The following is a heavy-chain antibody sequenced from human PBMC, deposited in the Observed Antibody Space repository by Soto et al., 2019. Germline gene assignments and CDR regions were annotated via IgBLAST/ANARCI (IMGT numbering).Heavy chain of an antibody. CDR3: ARVGYDYGDYSIDY. Sequence: GGSLRLSCAASGFTFSSYAMHWVRQAPGKGLEWVAVISYDGSNKYYADSVKGRFTISRDNSKNTLYLQMNSLRAEDTAVYYCARVGYDYGDYSIDYWGQGTLVTVSS. J-gene: IGHJ4*02. CDR1: GFTFSSYA. V-gene: IGHV3-30-3*01. CDR2: ISYDGSNK. D-gene: IGHD4-17*01.